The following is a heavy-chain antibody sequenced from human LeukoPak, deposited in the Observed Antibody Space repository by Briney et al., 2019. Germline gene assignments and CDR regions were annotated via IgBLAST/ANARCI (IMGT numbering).Heavy chain of an antibody. CDR2: ISSGGST. CDR3: ARAVTGTTSYYYYMDV. CDR1: GLTVISNY. J-gene: IGHJ6*03. D-gene: IGHD1-7*01. Sequence: GGSLRLSCAASGLTVISNYMTWVRQAPGKGREWVSLISSGGSTFYADSVMGRFTIFRDNPKNTLYLQMNSLRAEDTAVYYCARAVTGTTSYYYYMDVWGKGATVTVSS. V-gene: IGHV3-53*01.